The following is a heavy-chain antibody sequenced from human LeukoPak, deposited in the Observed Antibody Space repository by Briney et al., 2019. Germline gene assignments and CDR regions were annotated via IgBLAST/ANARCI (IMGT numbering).Heavy chain of an antibody. V-gene: IGHV4-39*07. D-gene: IGHD5-18*01. CDR3: ARVNGGAGYSYGATDY. CDR2: IYYSGST. CDR1: GGSISSSSYY. J-gene: IGHJ4*02. Sequence: PSETLSLTCTVSGGSISSSSYYWGWIRQPPGKGLEWIGSIYYSGSTYYNPSLKSRVTISVDTSKNQFSLKLSSVTAADTAVYYCARVNGGAGYSYGATDYWGQGTLVTVSS.